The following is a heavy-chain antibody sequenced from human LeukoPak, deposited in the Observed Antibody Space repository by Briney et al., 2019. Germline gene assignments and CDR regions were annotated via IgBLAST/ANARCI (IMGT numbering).Heavy chain of an antibody. CDR3: AKSYYGSGSPDYYGMDV. V-gene: IGHV3-30*18. Sequence: RSGGSLRLSCAASGFTFSSYGMHWVRQAPGKGLEWVAVISYDGSNKYYADSVKGRFTISRDNSKNTLYLQMNSLRAEDTAVYYCAKSYYGSGSPDYYGMDVWGQGTTVTVSS. D-gene: IGHD3-10*01. CDR2: ISYDGSNK. J-gene: IGHJ6*02. CDR1: GFTFSSYG.